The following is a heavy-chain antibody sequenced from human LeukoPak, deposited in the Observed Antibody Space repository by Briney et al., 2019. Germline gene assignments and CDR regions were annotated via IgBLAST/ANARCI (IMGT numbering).Heavy chain of an antibody. CDR2: IYYSGST. J-gene: IGHJ3*02. V-gene: IGHV4-59*01. Sequence: SETLSLTCTVSGGSISSYYWSWIRQPPGKGLEWSGYIYYSGSTNYNPSLKSRVTISVDMSKNQFSLKLSSVTAADTAVYYCARELWSGYYHDAFDIWGQGTMVTVSS. CDR3: ARELWSGYYHDAFDI. CDR1: GGSISSYY. D-gene: IGHD3-3*01.